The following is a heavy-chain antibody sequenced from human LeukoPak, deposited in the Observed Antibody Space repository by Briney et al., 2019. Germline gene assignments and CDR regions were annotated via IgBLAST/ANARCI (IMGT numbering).Heavy chain of an antibody. CDR1: GFPFSDYY. Sequence: GGSLRLSCAASGFPFSDYYMSWIRQAPGRGLEWVSYISSSGDTIYYADSVKGRFTISRDNAKNSVHLQMNSLRAEDTAVYYCARVVHYGSGPAVGWGQGTLVTVSS. CDR3: ARVVHYGSGPAVG. CDR2: ISSSGDTI. D-gene: IGHD3-10*01. J-gene: IGHJ4*02. V-gene: IGHV3-11*01.